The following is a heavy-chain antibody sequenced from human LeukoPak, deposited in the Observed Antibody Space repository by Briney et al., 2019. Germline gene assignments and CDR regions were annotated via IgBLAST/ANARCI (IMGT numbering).Heavy chain of an antibody. Sequence: ASVKVSCKASGYTFTDYYMHWVRQAPGQGLEWMGWINPNSGGTNYAQNFQGRVTMTRDTSISTAYMELSRLRSDDTAVYYCARSDSSGWYGMNYYYMDVWGKGTTVTVSS. V-gene: IGHV1-2*02. CDR1: GYTFTDYY. J-gene: IGHJ6*03. CDR2: INPNSGGT. D-gene: IGHD6-19*01. CDR3: ARSDSSGWYGMNYYYMDV.